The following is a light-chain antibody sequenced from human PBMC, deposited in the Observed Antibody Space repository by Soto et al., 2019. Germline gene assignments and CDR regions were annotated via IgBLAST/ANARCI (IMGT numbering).Light chain of an antibody. CDR2: GAS. Sequence: EIVLTQFPGTLSLSPGERATLSCRASQSVVSNYLAWYQQRPGQPPNLLIFGASHRAPDIPDRFSGSGSGTDFTLTISRLEPEDFAVYYCQQYGSSIQTFGQGTKVDI. CDR1: QSVVSNY. V-gene: IGKV3-20*01. J-gene: IGKJ1*01. CDR3: QQYGSSIQT.